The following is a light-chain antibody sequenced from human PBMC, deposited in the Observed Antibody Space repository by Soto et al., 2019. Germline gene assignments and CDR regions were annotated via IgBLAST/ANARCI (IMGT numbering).Light chain of an antibody. V-gene: IGLV2-14*01. CDR3: NSFTSSHTGV. CDR2: EVS. Sequence: QSVLTQPASVSGSPGQSIAISCTGTSSDVGGYNYVSWYQQHPGKAPKLIIYEVSNRPSGVSDRFSGSKSDNTASLTISGLQDEDEADYYCNSFTSSHTGVFGGGTKVTVL. J-gene: IGLJ3*02. CDR1: SSDVGGYNY.